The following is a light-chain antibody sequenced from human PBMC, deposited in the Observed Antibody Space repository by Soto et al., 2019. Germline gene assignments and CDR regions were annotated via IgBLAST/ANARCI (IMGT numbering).Light chain of an antibody. CDR2: AAS. Sequence: DIQMTQSPSSLSASVGDRVTITCRAGQDIGKFLAWYHQKPGKVPKLLIYAASTLQPGVRSRFSGSGSATALTLTISSLPAEDVRTYYCQKYNSVPWTFGHGTKVEIK. CDR3: QKYNSVPWT. CDR1: QDIGKF. V-gene: IGKV1-27*01. J-gene: IGKJ1*01.